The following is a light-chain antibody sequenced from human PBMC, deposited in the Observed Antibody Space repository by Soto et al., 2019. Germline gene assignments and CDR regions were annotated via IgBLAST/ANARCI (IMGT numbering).Light chain of an antibody. J-gene: IGKJ1*01. CDR3: HQTYSTPQT. Sequence: DIQMTQSPSSLSASVGDRVTITCRAGQTVTDYLNWYQHKPGKAPKLLIYSASTLQSGVPSRFSGSGSGTDFTLTITSLQPEDCGTYYCHQTYSTPQTLGQGTRVEIK. V-gene: IGKV1-39*01. CDR1: QTVTDY. CDR2: SAS.